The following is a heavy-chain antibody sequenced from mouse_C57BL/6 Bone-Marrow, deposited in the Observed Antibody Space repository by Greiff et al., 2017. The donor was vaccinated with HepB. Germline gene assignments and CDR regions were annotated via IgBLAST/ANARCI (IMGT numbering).Heavy chain of an antibody. V-gene: IGHV1-15*01. CDR2: IDPETGGT. J-gene: IGHJ4*01. Sequence: VQLQQSGAELVRPGASVTLSCKASGYTFTDYEMHWVKQTPVHGLEWIGAIDPETGGTAYNQKFKGKAILTADKSSSTAYMERRSLTSEDSAVYYCTRSVLIYAMDYWGQGTSVTVSS. CDR3: TRSVLIYAMDY. CDR1: GYTFTDYE.